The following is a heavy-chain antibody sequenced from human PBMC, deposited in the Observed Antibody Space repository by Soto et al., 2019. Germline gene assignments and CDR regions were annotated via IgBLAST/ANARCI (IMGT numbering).Heavy chain of an antibody. V-gene: IGHV3-74*01. CDR1: GFTFSSYW. CDR3: AREGAAMVKYYYYGMDV. CDR2: INSDGSST. D-gene: IGHD5-18*01. Sequence: GGSLRLSCAASGFTFSSYWMHWVRQAPGKGLVWVSRINSDGSSTSYADSVKGRFTISRDNAKNTLYLQMNSLRAEDTAVYYCAREGAAMVKYYYYGMDVWGQGTTVTVSS. J-gene: IGHJ6*02.